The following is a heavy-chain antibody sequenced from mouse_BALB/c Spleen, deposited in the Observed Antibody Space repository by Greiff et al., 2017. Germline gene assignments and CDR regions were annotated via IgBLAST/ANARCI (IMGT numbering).Heavy chain of an antibody. CDR2: IWSGGST. D-gene: IGHD2-14*01. CDR3: ARKGGRYDVGMDY. Sequence: QVQLKESGPGLVQPSQSLSITCTVSGFSLTSYGVHWVRQSPGKGLEWLGVIWSGGSTDYNAAFISRLSISKDNSKSQVFFKMNSLQANDTAIYYCARKGGRYDVGMDYWGQGTSVTVSS. J-gene: IGHJ4*01. CDR1: GFSLTSYG. V-gene: IGHV2-2*02.